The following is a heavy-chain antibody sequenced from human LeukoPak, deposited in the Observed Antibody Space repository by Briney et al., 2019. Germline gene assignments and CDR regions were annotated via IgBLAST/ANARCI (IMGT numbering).Heavy chain of an antibody. V-gene: IGHV1-8*03. D-gene: IGHD2-2*02. J-gene: IGHJ5*02. CDR2: MNPNSGNT. CDR3: ARVRTTYCSSTSCHRFDP. CDR1: GYTFTSYD. Sequence: ASVKVSCKASGYTFTSYDINWVRQATGQGLEWMGWMNPNSGNTGYAQKFQGRVTITRDTSISTAYMELSSLRSEDTAVYYCARVRTTYCSSTSCHRFDPWGQGTLVTVSS.